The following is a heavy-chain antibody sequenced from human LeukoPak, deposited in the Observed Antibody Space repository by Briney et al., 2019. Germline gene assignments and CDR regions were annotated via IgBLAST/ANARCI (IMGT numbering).Heavy chain of an antibody. Sequence: ASVKVSCKASGYTFTGYYMHWVRQAPGQGLEWMGWINPNSGGTNYAQKFQGRVIMTRDTSISTAYMELSRLRSDDTAVYYCARGGPYCSGGSCYGNNWFDPWGQGTLVTVSS. D-gene: IGHD2-15*01. CDR1: GYTFTGYY. CDR2: INPNSGGT. V-gene: IGHV1-2*02. CDR3: ARGGPYCSGGSCYGNNWFDP. J-gene: IGHJ5*02.